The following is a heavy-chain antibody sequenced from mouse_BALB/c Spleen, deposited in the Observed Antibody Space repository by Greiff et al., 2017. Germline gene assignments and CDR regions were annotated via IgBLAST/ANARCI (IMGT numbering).Heavy chain of an antibody. Sequence: QVQLQQPGAELVKPGASVKLSCKASGYTFTSYWMHWVKQRPGQGLEWIGEINPSNGRTNYNEKFKSKATLTVDKSSSTAYMQLSSLTSEDSAVYYCARSPYDYDGGYFDYWGQGTTLTVSS. V-gene: IGHV1S81*02. CDR2: INPSNGRT. CDR1: GYTFTSYW. CDR3: ARSPYDYDGGYFDY. D-gene: IGHD2-4*01. J-gene: IGHJ2*01.